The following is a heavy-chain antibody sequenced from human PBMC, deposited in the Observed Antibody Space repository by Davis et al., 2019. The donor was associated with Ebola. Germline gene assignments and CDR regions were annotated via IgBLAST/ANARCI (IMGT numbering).Heavy chain of an antibody. V-gene: IGHV3-43*02. CDR3: AKDMWELLILDY. CDR1: GFTFDNYA. J-gene: IGHJ4*02. CDR2: ISGDGGST. Sequence: GGSLRLSCAASGFTFDNYAMHWVRQAPGKGLEWVSLISGDGGSTYYADSVKGRFTISRDNSKNSLYLQMNSLRTEDTALYYCAKDMWELLILDYWGQGTLVTVSS. D-gene: IGHD1-26*01.